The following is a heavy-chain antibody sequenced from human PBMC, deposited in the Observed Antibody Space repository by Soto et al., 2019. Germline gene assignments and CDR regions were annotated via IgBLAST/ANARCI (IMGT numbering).Heavy chain of an antibody. V-gene: IGHV3-21*01. J-gene: IGHJ4*02. Sequence: GGSLRLSCAASGFTFSSYSMNWVRQAPGKGLEWVSSISSSSSYIYYADSVKGRFTISRDNAKNSLYLQMNSLRAEDTAVYYCARDQKDDNWNDGGDFGYWGQGTLVTVSS. CDR3: ARDQKDDNWNDGGDFGY. D-gene: IGHD1-1*01. CDR1: GFTFSSYS. CDR2: ISSSSSYI.